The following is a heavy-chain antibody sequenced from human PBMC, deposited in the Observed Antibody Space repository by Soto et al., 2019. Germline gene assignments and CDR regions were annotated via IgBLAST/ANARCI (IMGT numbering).Heavy chain of an antibody. V-gene: IGHV3-33*01. CDR1: GFTFSSYG. Sequence: LRLSFAASGFTFSSYGMHWVRQAPGKGLEWVAVIWYDGSNKYYADSVKGRFTISRDNSKNTLYLHMNSLRAEDAAVYYCARDDIVVVPARSLYGMDVWGQGTTVTVSS. CDR2: IWYDGSNK. J-gene: IGHJ6*02. CDR3: ARDDIVVVPARSLYGMDV. D-gene: IGHD2-2*01.